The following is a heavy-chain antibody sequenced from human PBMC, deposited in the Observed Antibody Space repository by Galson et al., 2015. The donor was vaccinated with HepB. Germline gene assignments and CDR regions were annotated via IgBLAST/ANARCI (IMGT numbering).Heavy chain of an antibody. V-gene: IGHV3-9*01. J-gene: IGHJ4*02. CDR1: GFTFDDHA. CDR2: MSWNSGSI. CDR3: AKDSSNYYYDSSGHFDY. D-gene: IGHD3-22*01. Sequence: SLRLSCAASGFTFDDHAMHWVRQAPGKGLEWVSGMSWNSGSIGYADSVKGRFTISRDNAKNSLYLQMNSLRVEDTALYCCAKDSSNYYYDSSGHFDYWGQGTLVTVSS.